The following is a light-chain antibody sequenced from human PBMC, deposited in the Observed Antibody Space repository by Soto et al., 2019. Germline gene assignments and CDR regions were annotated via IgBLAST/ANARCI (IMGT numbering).Light chain of an antibody. J-gene: IGLJ3*02. CDR1: SSDVGGYNY. CDR3: CSYAGDYKV. CDR2: DVI. V-gene: IGLV2-11*01. Sequence: QSALTQPRSVSGSPGQSVTISCTGTSSDVGGYNYVSWYQQHPGKAPNLMIFDVIERPSGVPDRFSGSKSGNTASLTISGLQAADEADYYCCSYAGDYKVFGGGTKLTVL.